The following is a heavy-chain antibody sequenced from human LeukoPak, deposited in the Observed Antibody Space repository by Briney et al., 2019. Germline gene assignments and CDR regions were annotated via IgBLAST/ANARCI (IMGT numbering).Heavy chain of an antibody. CDR2: IYGSGRV. CDR1: GFTFSEIT. D-gene: IGHD3-9*01. CDR3: AKDRIRVLRYFDWLY. Sequence: GGSLRLSCAAYGFTFSEITMNWVRQAPGKGLEWVSAIYGSGRVEYRDSVRGRFTISRDNSKNMVYLQMTSLRAEDTAVYYCAKDRIRVLRYFDWLYWGQGTLVTVSS. V-gene: IGHV3-23*05. J-gene: IGHJ4*02.